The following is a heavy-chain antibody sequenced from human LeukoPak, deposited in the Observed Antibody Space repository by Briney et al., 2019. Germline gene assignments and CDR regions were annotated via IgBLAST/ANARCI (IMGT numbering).Heavy chain of an antibody. D-gene: IGHD5-12*01. V-gene: IGHV4-30-2*01. CDR2: IYHSGST. CDR3: ARGRLGGYSGYDLFDY. J-gene: IGHJ4*02. Sequence: SETLSLTCAVSGGSISSGGYSWSWIRQPPGKGLEWIGYIYHSGSTSYNPSLKSRVTISVDRSKNQFSLKLSSVTAADTAVYYCARGRLGGYSGYDLFDYWGQGTLVTVSS. CDR1: GGSISSGGYS.